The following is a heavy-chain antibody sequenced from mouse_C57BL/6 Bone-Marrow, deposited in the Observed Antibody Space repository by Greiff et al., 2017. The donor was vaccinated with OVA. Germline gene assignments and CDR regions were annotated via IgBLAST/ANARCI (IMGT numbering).Heavy chain of an antibody. J-gene: IGHJ3*01. D-gene: IGHD3-2*02. CDR1: GFTFSDFY. Sequence: DVMLVESGGGLVQPGRSLRLSCATSGFTFSDFYMEWVRQAPGKGLEWIAASRNKANDYTTEYSASVKGRFIVSRDTSQCILYRQMNALRAEDTAIYYCARDDRQLRPFAYWGQGTLVTVSA. V-gene: IGHV7-1*01. CDR2: SRNKANDYTT. CDR3: ARDDRQLRPFAY.